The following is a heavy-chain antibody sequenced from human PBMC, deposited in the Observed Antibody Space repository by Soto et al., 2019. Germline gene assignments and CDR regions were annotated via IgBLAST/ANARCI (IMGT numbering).Heavy chain of an antibody. D-gene: IGHD3-10*01. CDR3: ARERSGFDRTYYYYYYYMDV. CDR2: INHSGST. J-gene: IGHJ6*03. V-gene: IGHV4-34*01. CDR1: GGSFSGYY. Sequence: PSETLSLTCAVYGGSFSGYYWSWIRQPPGKGLEWIGEINHSGSTNYNPSLKSRVTISVDTSKNQFSLKLSSVTAADTAVYYCARERSGFDRTYYYYYYYMDVWCKGPTVTVFS.